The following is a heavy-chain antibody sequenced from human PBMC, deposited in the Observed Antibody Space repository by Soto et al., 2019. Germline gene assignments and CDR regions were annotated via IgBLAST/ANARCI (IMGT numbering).Heavy chain of an antibody. CDR1: GFTFSSYG. V-gene: IGHV3-30*03. Sequence: GGSLRLSCAASGFTFSSYGMHWVHQAPGKGLEWVAVISYDGSNKYYADSVKGRFTISRDNSKNTLYLQMNSLRAEDTAVYYCARDGATITHDAFDIWGQGTMVTVSS. CDR3: ARDGATITHDAFDI. CDR2: ISYDGSNK. D-gene: IGHD5-12*01. J-gene: IGHJ3*02.